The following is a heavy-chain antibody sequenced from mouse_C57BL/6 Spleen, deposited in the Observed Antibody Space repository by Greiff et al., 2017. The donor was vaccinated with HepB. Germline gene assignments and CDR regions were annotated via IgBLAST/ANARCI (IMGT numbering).Heavy chain of an antibody. J-gene: IGHJ3*01. Sequence: EVMLVESGGGLVKPGGSLKLSCAASGFTFSDYGMHWVRQAPEKGLEWVAYISSGSSTIYYADTVKGRFTISRDNAKNTLFLQMTSLRSEDTAMYYCARGIYDGYYGCAYWGQGTLVTVSA. CDR3: ARGIYDGYYGCAY. CDR1: GFTFSDYG. V-gene: IGHV5-17*01. CDR2: ISSGSSTI. D-gene: IGHD2-3*01.